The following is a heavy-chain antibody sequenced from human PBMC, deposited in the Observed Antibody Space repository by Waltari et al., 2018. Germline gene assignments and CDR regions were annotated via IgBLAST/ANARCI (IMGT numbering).Heavy chain of an antibody. J-gene: IGHJ4*02. V-gene: IGHV3-23*01. CDR1: GFTFRTYA. Sequence: EVQLLESGGGLVQPGGSLRLSCAASGFTFRTYAMSWVRPAPGKGLAWVAALSGSGDKTYYTVSVKGRFTISRDNSRNTLYLQMDSLRPDDTAVYFCGKDNGDYSFDYWGQGTLVTVSS. D-gene: IGHD4-17*01. CDR2: LSGSGDKT. CDR3: GKDNGDYSFDY.